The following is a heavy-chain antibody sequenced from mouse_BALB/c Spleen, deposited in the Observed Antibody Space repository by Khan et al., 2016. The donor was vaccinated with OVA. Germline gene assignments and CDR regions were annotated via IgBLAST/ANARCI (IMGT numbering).Heavy chain of an antibody. CDR3: ARLKDI. CDR1: GFSLTSYG. V-gene: IGHV2-9*02. Sequence: QMQLEESGPGLVVPSQSLSITCTVSGFSLTSYGVHWVRQPPGKGLEWLGVIWAGGSTNYNSALMSRLSISKDNSKSQVFLKMNSLQTDDTAMYYCARLKDIWGQGTTLTVSS. D-gene: IGHD1-3*01. J-gene: IGHJ2*01. CDR2: IWAGGST.